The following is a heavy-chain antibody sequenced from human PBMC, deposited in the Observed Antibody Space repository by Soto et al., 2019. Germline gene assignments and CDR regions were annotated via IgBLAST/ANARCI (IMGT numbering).Heavy chain of an antibody. CDR1: GYTFTSYA. V-gene: IGHV1-3*01. CDR3: ASSGSGSYYNSYFDY. Sequence: ASVKVSCKASGYTFTSYAMHWVRQAPGQRLEWMGWINAGNGNTKYSQKFQGRVTITRDTSASTAYMELSSLRSEDTAVYYCASSGSGSYYNSYFDYWGQGTLVTVSS. CDR2: INAGNGNT. J-gene: IGHJ4*02. D-gene: IGHD3-10*01.